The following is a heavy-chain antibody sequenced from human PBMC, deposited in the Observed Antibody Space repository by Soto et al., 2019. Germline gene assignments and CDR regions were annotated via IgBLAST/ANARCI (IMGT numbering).Heavy chain of an antibody. V-gene: IGHV3-23*01. CDR2: ISGKGDRA. CDR1: GFIFSAYA. J-gene: IGHJ4*02. CDR3: AKGASTAAAGATTFI. Sequence: GGSLRLSCGASGFIFSAYAMTWVRQAPGKGLEWVSVISGKGDRAYYADSVKGRFTISRDNSKDTLFLQMNSLRAEDTAVYYCAKGASTAAAGATTFIWGQGTLVTVSS. D-gene: IGHD6-25*01.